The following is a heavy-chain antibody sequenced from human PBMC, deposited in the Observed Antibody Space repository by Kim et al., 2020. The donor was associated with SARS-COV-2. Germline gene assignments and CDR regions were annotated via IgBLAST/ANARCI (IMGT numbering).Heavy chain of an antibody. CDR2: IGDSGRVT. Sequence: GGSLRLSCAASGFTFSKYAMSWVRQAPGKGLEWVSLIGDSGRVTYYADSVKGRFTISRDNSKSTVYLQMDSLRVEDTAIYYCTKGHITTWYDSWGQGTLVTVSS. CDR1: GFTFSKYA. V-gene: IGHV3-23*01. J-gene: IGHJ5*01. CDR3: TKGHITTWYDS. D-gene: IGHD1-20*01.